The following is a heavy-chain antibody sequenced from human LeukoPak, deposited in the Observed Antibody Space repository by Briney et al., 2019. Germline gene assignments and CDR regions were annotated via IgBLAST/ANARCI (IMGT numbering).Heavy chain of an antibody. D-gene: IGHD3-10*01. J-gene: IGHJ4*02. CDR1: GFTFTSAW. Sequence: PGGSLRLSCAASGFTFTSAWMNWVRQVPGKGLEWVGHMKPKTDGGTTDYAAPVKGRFTISRDDSNSTLYLQMDSLKTEDTAVYYCTRGHYGRWGQGTLVTVSS. CDR2: MKPKTDGGTT. V-gene: IGHV3-15*01. CDR3: TRGHYGR.